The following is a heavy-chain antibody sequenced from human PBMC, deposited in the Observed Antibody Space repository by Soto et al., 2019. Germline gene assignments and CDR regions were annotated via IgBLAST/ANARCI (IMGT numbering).Heavy chain of an antibody. CDR1: GFTFSSYG. V-gene: IGHV3-33*01. D-gene: IGHD5-12*01. J-gene: IGHJ4*02. CDR2: IWYDGSNK. Sequence: QVQLVESGGGVVQPGRSLRLSCAASGFTFSSYGMHWDRQAPGKGLEWVAVIWYDGSNKYYADSVKGRFTISRDNSKNTLYLQMNSLRAEDTAVYYCARARLQEWLRPEDFDYWGQGTLVTVSS. CDR3: ARARLQEWLRPEDFDY.